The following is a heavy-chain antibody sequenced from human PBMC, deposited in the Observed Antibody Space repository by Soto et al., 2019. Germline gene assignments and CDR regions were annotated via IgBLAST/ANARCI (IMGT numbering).Heavy chain of an antibody. CDR3: ARGRLAAVVRWYYYYGMDV. CDR1: GGSFSGYY. Sequence: SETLSLTCAVYGGSFSGYYWSWIRQPPGKGLEWIGEINHSGSTNYNPSLKSRVTISVDTSKNQFSLKLSSVTAADTAVYYCARGRLAAVVRWYYYYGMDVWGQGTTVTVSS. V-gene: IGHV4-34*01. CDR2: INHSGST. J-gene: IGHJ6*02. D-gene: IGHD2-15*01.